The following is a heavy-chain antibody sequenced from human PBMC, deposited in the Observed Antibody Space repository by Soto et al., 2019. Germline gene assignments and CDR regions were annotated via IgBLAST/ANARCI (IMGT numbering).Heavy chain of an antibody. CDR3: AKDRWYSSGAYSFDD. CDR2: ISGSGGST. V-gene: IGHV3-23*01. Sequence: PGGSLRLSCAASGFTFSSYAMSWVRQAPGKGLEWVSAISGSGGSTYYADSMKGRFTISRDNSKNTLYLQMNSLRAEDTAVYYCAKDRWYSSGAYSFDDWGRGTLVTV. CDR1: GFTFSSYA. D-gene: IGHD6-19*01. J-gene: IGHJ4*02.